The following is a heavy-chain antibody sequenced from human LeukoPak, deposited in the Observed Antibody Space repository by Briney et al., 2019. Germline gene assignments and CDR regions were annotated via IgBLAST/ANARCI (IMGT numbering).Heavy chain of an antibody. CDR2: IGISSGNT. D-gene: IGHD5-18*01. CDR1: GFTFSDYY. Sequence: PGGSLRLSCAASGFTFSDYYMSWIRQAPGKGLEWISYIGISSGNTKYADSVKGRFTISGDKAKNSLYLQMNSLRVDDTAVYFCAALDTAKIRDPGYWGQGTLVTVSS. CDR3: AALDTAKIRDPGY. J-gene: IGHJ4*02. V-gene: IGHV3-11*06.